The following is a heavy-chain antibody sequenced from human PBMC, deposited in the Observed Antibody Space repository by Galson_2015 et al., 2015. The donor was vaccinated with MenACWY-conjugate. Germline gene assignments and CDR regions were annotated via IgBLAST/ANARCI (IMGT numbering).Heavy chain of an antibody. D-gene: IGHD3-10*01. V-gene: IGHV4-59*01. CDR2: IYDSGTT. CDR1: GGSISRYY. CDR3: ARGVAMVRGVITPPFFDS. J-gene: IGHJ4*02. Sequence: SETLSLTCTVSGGSISRYYWSWVRQPPGKGLEWLGYIYDSGTTHYSPSLKSRLTISLDTSKNQFSLKLRSVTAADTAVYYCARGVAMVRGVITPPFFDSWGQGTLVAVSS.